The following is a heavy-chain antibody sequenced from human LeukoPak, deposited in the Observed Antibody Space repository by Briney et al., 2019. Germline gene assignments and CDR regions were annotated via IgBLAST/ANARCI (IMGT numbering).Heavy chain of an antibody. V-gene: IGHV1-2*02. CDR1: GYTFTVYY. Sequence: ASVKVSCKASGYTFTVYYMHWVRQAPGQGLEWMGWINPNSGDSNIAQNFQIRVTITRDKSISTIYMELRRLRFDDTAVYYCARGRDEIDYWGQGTLVTVSS. CDR2: INPNSGDS. D-gene: IGHD3-10*01. CDR3: ARGRDEIDY. J-gene: IGHJ4*02.